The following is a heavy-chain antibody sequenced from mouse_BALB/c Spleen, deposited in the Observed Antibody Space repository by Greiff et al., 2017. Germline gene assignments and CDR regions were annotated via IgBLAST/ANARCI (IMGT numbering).Heavy chain of an antibody. Sequence: EVNVVESGGGLVKPGGSLKLSCAASGFTFSSYAMSWVRQTPEKRLEWVASISSGGSTYYPDSVKGRFTISRDNARNILYLQMSSLRSEDTAMYYCARCSSAWFAYWGQGTLVTVSA. CDR3: ARCSSAWFAY. D-gene: IGHD1-3*01. CDR1: GFTFSSYA. V-gene: IGHV5-6-5*01. J-gene: IGHJ3*01. CDR2: ISSGGST.